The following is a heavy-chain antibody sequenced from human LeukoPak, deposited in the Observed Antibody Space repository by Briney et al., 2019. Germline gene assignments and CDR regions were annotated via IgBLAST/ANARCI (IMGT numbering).Heavy chain of an antibody. CDR2: ISYSGST. D-gene: IGHD1-20*01. J-gene: IGHJ4*02. CDR1: GVSISSNIYY. CDR3: ARRITGTTSDSFDY. Sequence: SETLSLTCSVSGVSISSNIYYWGWIRQPPGKGLEWIGSISYSGSTYYTPSLKSRVTISVDTSQNQFSLKLTSVTAADTAVYYCARRITGTTSDSFDYWGQGTLVTVSS. V-gene: IGHV4-39*01.